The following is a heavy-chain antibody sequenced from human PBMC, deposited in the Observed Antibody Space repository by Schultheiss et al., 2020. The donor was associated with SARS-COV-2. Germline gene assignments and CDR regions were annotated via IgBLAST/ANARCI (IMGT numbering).Heavy chain of an antibody. D-gene: IGHD3-3*01. Sequence: GGSLRLSCAASGFTVRTNYMSWVRQAPGKGLEWVALIWYDGSNKYYADSVKGRFTISRDNSKNTLYLQMNSLRAEDTAVYYCARGGILRFLLGGMDVWGQGTTVTVSS. CDR1: GFTVRTNY. CDR2: IWYDGSNK. V-gene: IGHV3-33*08. J-gene: IGHJ6*02. CDR3: ARGGILRFLLGGMDV.